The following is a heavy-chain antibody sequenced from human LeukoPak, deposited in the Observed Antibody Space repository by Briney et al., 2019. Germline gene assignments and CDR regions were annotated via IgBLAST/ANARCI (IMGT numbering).Heavy chain of an antibody. V-gene: IGHV1-46*01. Sequence: ASVKVSCKASGYTFTSHYMHWVRQAPGQGLEWMGIINPSGGSTSYAQKFQGRVTMTRDTSTSTVYMELSSLRSEDTAVYYCARRNDILTGYYPPDVWGQGTTVTVSS. CDR1: GYTFTSHY. J-gene: IGHJ6*02. D-gene: IGHD3-9*01. CDR2: INPSGGST. CDR3: ARRNDILTGYYPPDV.